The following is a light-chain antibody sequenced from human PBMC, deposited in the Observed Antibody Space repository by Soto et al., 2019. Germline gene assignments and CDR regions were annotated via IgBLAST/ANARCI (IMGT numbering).Light chain of an antibody. CDR2: GAS. Sequence: EIVMTQSPGTLSVSPGEGATLSCRASQSVSSNLVWYQQKPGQAPTLLISGASTRATGIPARFSGSGSGTEFTLTISSLQSEDFAVYYCQQYNNWPFTFGGGTKVEIK. J-gene: IGKJ4*01. V-gene: IGKV3-15*01. CDR3: QQYNNWPFT. CDR1: QSVSSN.